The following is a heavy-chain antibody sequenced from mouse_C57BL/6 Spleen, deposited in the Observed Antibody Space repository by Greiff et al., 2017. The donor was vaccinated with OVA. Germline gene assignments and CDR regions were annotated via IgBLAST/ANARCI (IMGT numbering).Heavy chain of an antibody. Sequence: EVKLVESGGGLVKPGGSLKLSCAASGFTFSDYGMHWVRQAPEKGLEWVAYISSGSSTIYYADTVKGRFTISRDNAKNTLFLQMTSLRSEDTAMYYCAREVYYDYLTQYFDVWGTGTTVTVSS. V-gene: IGHV5-17*01. CDR1: GFTFSDYG. CDR2: ISSGSSTI. J-gene: IGHJ1*03. CDR3: AREVYYDYLTQYFDV. D-gene: IGHD2-4*01.